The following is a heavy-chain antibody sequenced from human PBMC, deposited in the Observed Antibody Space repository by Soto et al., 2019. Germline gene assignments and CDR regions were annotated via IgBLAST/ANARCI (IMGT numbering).Heavy chain of an antibody. CDR3: ARDSTWGIGYFDF. V-gene: IGHV4-59*01. CDR1: GGYISTYY. J-gene: IGHJ4*01. CDR2: IYNSGST. D-gene: IGHD3-16*01. Sequence: PSETLSLTCTVSGGYISTYYWNWIRQPPGKELEWIGYIYNSGSTNYNPSLKSRVTISVDMSKNQFSLKLSSVTAADTAIYYCARDSTWGIGYFDFWGHGTLVTVSS.